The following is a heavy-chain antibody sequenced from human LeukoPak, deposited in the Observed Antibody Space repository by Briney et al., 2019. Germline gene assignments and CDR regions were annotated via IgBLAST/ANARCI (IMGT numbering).Heavy chain of an antibody. J-gene: IGHJ4*02. V-gene: IGHV5-51*01. Sequence: GESLKISCKGSGYSFNNYWIAWVRQMPGKGLEWMGIIYPGDSDTRYSPSFQGQVTISADKSISTAYLQWSSLKASDSAMYYCTREAGRYCSGGTCYFHRSFDYWGQGTLVTVSS. CDR3: TREAGRYCSGGTCYFHRSFDY. CDR1: GYSFNNYW. CDR2: IYPGDSDT. D-gene: IGHD2-15*01.